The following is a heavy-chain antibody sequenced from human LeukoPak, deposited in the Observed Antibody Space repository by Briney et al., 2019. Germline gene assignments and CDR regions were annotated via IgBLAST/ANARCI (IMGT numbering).Heavy chain of an antibody. CDR3: ARDEDVAITMTIGWFDP. CDR2: VDPEDGET. Sequence: GASVKISCKVSGYTFTDYYMHWVQQAPGKGLEWMGLVDPEDGETIYAEKFQGRVTITADTSTDTAYMELSSLRSEDTAVYYCARDEDVAITMTIGWFDPWGQGTLVTVSS. CDR1: GYTFTDYY. D-gene: IGHD3-22*01. J-gene: IGHJ5*02. V-gene: IGHV1-69-2*01.